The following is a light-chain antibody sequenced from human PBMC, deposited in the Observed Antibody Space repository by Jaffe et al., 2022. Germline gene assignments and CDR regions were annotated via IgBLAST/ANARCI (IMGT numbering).Light chain of an antibody. Sequence: EIVLTQSPGTLSLSPGERATLSCRASQSVNNNQLAWHQQKPGQAPRLLIYGASSRATGIPDRFSGSGSGTDFTLTISRLEPEDFAVYYCQQYGSSSSFGQGTRLEIK. CDR2: GAS. CDR1: QSVNNNQ. V-gene: IGKV3-20*01. J-gene: IGKJ5*01. CDR3: QQYGSSSS.